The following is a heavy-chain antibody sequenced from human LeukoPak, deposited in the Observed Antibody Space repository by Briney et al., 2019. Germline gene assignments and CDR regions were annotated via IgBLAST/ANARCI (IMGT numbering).Heavy chain of an antibody. V-gene: IGHV3-20*01. J-gene: IGHJ4*02. D-gene: IGHD3-22*01. CDR3: VRYYYEGHFDY. Sequence: GGSLRLSCAASGFTFDDYGMSWVCQAPGKGLEWVSGINWNGGSTGYADSVKGRFTISRDNAKNSLYLQMNSLRAKDTALYHCVRYYYEGHFDYWGQGTLVTVSS. CDR2: INWNGGST. CDR1: GFTFDDYG.